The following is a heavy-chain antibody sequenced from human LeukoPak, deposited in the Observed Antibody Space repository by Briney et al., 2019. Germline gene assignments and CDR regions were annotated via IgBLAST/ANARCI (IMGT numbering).Heavy chain of an antibody. CDR3: ARDFGRGSY. Sequence: GGSLRLSCAASGFTFSSYAMHWVRQAPGKGLEWVAVISYDGSNKYYADSVKGRFTISRDNAKNSLYLQMNSLRAEDTAVYYCARDFGRGSYWGQGTLVTVSS. D-gene: IGHD3/OR15-3a*01. V-gene: IGHV3-30-3*01. CDR1: GFTFSSYA. J-gene: IGHJ4*02. CDR2: ISYDGSNK.